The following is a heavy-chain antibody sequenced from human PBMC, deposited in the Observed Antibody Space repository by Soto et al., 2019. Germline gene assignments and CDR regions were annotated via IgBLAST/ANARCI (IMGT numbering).Heavy chain of an antibody. J-gene: IGHJ6*02. CDR3: ARVGGSGNYYIVVGARWGYYFSGMSV. D-gene: IGHD3-10*01. CDR1: GYTFTSYG. Sequence: QVQLVQSGAEVKKPGASVKVSCKASGYTFTSYGISWVRQAPGQGLEWMGWISAYNGNTNYAQKLQGRATMTTDTSASTAYMELRSVRSDDQAVYYCARVGGSGNYYIVVGARWGYYFSGMSVWGQGTTGTVSS. CDR2: ISAYNGNT. V-gene: IGHV1-18*01.